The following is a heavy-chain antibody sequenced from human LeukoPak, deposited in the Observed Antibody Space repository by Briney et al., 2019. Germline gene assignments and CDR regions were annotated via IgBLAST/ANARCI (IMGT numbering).Heavy chain of an antibody. D-gene: IGHD5-24*01. CDR3: VKQRDGCV. V-gene: IGHV3-30*18. CDR1: GFTFSNYG. CDR2: ISYDEKDE. J-gene: IGHJ4*02. Sequence: PGGSLRLSCAASGFTFSNYGMHWVRQAPGGGPEYVAIISYDEKDEYYADSVKGRFIVSRDNSRHMVWLQMNSLRVEDTAVYYCVKQRDGCVWGQGTLVTVSS.